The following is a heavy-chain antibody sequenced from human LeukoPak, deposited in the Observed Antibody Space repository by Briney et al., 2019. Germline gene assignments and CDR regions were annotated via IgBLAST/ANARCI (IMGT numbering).Heavy chain of an antibody. CDR1: GGSFSGYY. CDR2: INHSGST. D-gene: IGHD5-18*01. J-gene: IGHJ1*01. V-gene: IGHV4-34*01. CDR3: ARGLGYSYGYFGEYFQH. Sequence: PSETLSLTCAVYGGSFSGYYWSWIRQPPGKGLKWIGEINHSGSTNYNPSLKSRVTISVDTSKNQFPLKLSSVTAADTAVYYCARGLGYSYGYFGEYFQHWGQGTLVTVFS.